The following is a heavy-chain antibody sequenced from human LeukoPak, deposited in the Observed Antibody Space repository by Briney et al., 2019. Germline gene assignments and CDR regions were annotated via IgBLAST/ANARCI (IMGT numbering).Heavy chain of an antibody. CDR1: GGSINSYY. J-gene: IGHJ4*02. D-gene: IGHD3-10*01. V-gene: IGHV4-59*08. CDR2: IYSRGST. Sequence: SETLSLTCTVSGGSINSYYWTWIRQPPGKGLEWIGYIYSRGSTNYNPSLKSRVTISVDTSKNQFSLKLSSVTAADTAVYYCARTRRRITMVRGPPLLFDFWGQGSLVTVSS. CDR3: ARTRRRITMVRGPPLLFDF.